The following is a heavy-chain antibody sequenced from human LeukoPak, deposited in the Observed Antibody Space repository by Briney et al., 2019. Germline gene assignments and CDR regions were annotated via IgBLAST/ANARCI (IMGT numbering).Heavy chain of an antibody. Sequence: ASVKVSCQTSGYIFTDYYIHWVRQAPGQGPEWMGRINSNGGDTMYAQNFLDRVTMTSHTSIDTAHMELNRLTCDDTAVYYCARDVASTAHWELDYWGQGTLVTVSS. D-gene: IGHD1-26*01. V-gene: IGHV1-2*06. CDR1: GYIFTDYY. CDR2: INSNGGDT. CDR3: ARDVASTAHWELDY. J-gene: IGHJ4*02.